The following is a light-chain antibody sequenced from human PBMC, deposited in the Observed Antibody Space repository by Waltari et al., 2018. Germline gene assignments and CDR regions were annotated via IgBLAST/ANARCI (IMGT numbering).Light chain of an antibody. CDR2: DVS. CDR1: SSDVGGYNY. J-gene: IGLJ2*01. CDR3: SSYTSSSTFVV. Sequence: QSALTQPASVSGSPGQSITISRTGPSSDVGGYNYVSWYQQHPGKAPKLMIYDVSKRPSGVSNRFSGSKSGNTASLTISGLQAEDEADYYCSSYTSSSTFVVFGGGTKLTVL. V-gene: IGLV2-14*01.